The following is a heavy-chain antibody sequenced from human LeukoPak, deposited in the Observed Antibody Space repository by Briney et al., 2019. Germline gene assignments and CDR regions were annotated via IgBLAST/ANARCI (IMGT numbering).Heavy chain of an antibody. Sequence: PSETLSLTFTFSGGSISSSSYYWGWIRQPPGQGLGGIGGNYYSGSTYYNPSLKSRVTISVDTSKNQFSLKLSSVTAADTAVYYCARGAGGRYSGYPPRGHDHFDYWGQGTLVTVSS. V-gene: IGHV4-39*01. J-gene: IGHJ4*02. CDR1: GGSISSSSYY. D-gene: IGHD5-12*01. CDR3: ARGAGGRYSGYPPRGHDHFDY. CDR2: NYYSGST.